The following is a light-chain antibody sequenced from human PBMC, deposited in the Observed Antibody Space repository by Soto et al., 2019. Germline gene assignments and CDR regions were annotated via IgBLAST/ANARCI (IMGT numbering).Light chain of an antibody. CDR1: SSDVGAYDY. CDR2: EVS. V-gene: IGLV2-14*03. J-gene: IGLJ1*01. Sequence: QSALTQPASVSGSPGQSITISCTGTSSDVGAYDYVSWYQQHPDKAPKLMIYEVSNRPSGVSDRFSGSKSVNTATLTISGLQVEDEADYYCSSYTSSSTRVFGTGTKLTVL. CDR3: SSYTSSSTRV.